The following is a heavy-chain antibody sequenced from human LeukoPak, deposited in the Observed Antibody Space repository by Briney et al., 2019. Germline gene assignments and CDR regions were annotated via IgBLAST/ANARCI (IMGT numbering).Heavy chain of an antibody. V-gene: IGHV1-18*01. CDR1: GYTVTSYG. D-gene: IGHD2-15*01. J-gene: IGHJ4*02. CDR2: IIVYNGNT. Sequence: ASVKDSCMASGYTVTSYGISWVRLAPGQGLEWMGWIIVYNGNTNYAQKLQGRVTMTTDTSTSTAYMELRSLRSDDTAVYYCARGPSGVVAAQPDYWGQGTLVTVSS. CDR3: ARGPSGVVAAQPDY.